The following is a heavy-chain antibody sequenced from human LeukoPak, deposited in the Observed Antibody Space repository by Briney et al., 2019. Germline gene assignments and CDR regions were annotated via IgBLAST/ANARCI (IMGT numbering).Heavy chain of an antibody. D-gene: IGHD6-19*01. CDR2: INWNGGST. CDR3: AKDQGSGSGWYTSTMVDY. J-gene: IGHJ4*02. CDR1: GFTFDDYG. Sequence: GGSLRLSCAASGFTFDDYGMSWVRQAPGKGLEWVSGINWNGGSTGYADSVKGRFTISRDNSKNTLYLQMNSLRAEDTAVYYCAKDQGSGSGWYTSTMVDYWGQGTLVTVSS. V-gene: IGHV3-20*04.